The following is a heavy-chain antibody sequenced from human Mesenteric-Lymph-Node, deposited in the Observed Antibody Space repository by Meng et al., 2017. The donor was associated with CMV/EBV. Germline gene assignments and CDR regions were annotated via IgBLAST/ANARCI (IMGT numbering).Heavy chain of an antibody. D-gene: IGHD3/OR15-3a*01. CDR3: AKSHSDFWTGYLPYMDV. V-gene: IGHV1-2*02. Sequence: ASVKVSCKASGYTFTGYYMHWVRQAPGQGLEWIGFINPNNGGTNWAQKFLGRVTLTRDTAISTVYMELSRLTSDDAAVYYCAKSHSDFWTGYLPYMDVWGQGTTVTVSS. J-gene: IGHJ6*02. CDR2: INPNNGGT. CDR1: GYTFTGYY.